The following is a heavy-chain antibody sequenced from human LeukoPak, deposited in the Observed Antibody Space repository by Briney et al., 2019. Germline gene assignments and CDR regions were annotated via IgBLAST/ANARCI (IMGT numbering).Heavy chain of an antibody. J-gene: IGHJ4*02. CDR2: IYYSGST. D-gene: IGHD5-18*01. CDR1: GGSISSSSYY. Sequence: PSETLSLTCTVSGGSISSSSYYCAWIRQPPGKGLEWIGSIYYSGSTYYNPSLKSRVTISVGTSKNQFSLKLSSVTAADTAVYYCARGFRRGYSYGYYFDYWGQGTLVTVSS. CDR3: ARGFRRGYSYGYYFDY. V-gene: IGHV4-39*07.